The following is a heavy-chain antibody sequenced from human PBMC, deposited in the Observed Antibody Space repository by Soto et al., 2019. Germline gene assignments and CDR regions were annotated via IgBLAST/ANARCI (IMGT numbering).Heavy chain of an antibody. D-gene: IGHD3-10*01. CDR3: AKGGSGHD. CDR2: ISYDGSNK. J-gene: IGHJ4*02. V-gene: IGHV3-30*18. Sequence: QVQLVESGGGVVQPGRSLRLSCAASGFTFSSYGMHWVRQAPGKGLEWVAVISYDGSNKYYADSVKGRFTISRDNSKNTLYLQMNSLRAKDTAVYYCAKGGSGHDWGQGTLVTVSS. CDR1: GFTFSSYG.